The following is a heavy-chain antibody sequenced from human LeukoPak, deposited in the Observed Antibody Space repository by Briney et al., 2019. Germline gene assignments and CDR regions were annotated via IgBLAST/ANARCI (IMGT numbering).Heavy chain of an antibody. Sequence: KPGGSLRLSCAASGFTFSSYSMNWVRQAPGKGLEWVSSISSSSSYIYYADSVKGRFTISRDNAKNSLYLQMNSLRAEDTAVYYCAVYILTGYYIDYWGQGTLVTVSS. CDR3: AVYILTGYYIDY. J-gene: IGHJ4*02. V-gene: IGHV3-21*01. CDR1: GFTFSSYS. CDR2: ISSSSSYI. D-gene: IGHD3-9*01.